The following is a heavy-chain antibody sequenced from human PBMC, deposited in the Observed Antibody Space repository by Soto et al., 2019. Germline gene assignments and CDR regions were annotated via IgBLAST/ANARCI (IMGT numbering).Heavy chain of an antibody. J-gene: IGHJ4*02. D-gene: IGHD3-9*01. V-gene: IGHV1-69*06. CDR3: ASSVLRYFDWFDY. Sequence: VKVSCKASGGTFSSYAISWERQAPGQGLEWMGGIIPIFGTANYAQKFQGRVTITADKSTSTAYMELSSLRSEDTAVYYCASSVLRYFDWFDYWGQGTLVTVSS. CDR1: GGTFSSYA. CDR2: IIPIFGTA.